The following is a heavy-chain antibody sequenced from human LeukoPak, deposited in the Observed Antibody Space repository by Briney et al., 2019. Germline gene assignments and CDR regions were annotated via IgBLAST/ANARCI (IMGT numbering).Heavy chain of an antibody. Sequence: ASVKVSCKASGGTFSSYAISWVRQAPGQGLEWMGGIIPIFGTANYAQKFQGRVTITADKSTSTAYMELSSLGSEDTAVYYCARDSIVGATSWFDPWGQGTLVTVSS. CDR1: GGTFSSYA. CDR3: ARDSIVGATSWFDP. J-gene: IGHJ5*02. D-gene: IGHD1-26*01. CDR2: IIPIFGTA. V-gene: IGHV1-69*06.